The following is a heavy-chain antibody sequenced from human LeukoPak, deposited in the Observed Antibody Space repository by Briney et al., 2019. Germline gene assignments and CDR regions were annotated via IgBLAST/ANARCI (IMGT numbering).Heavy chain of an antibody. V-gene: IGHV5-51*01. CDR2: IHPRESDT. Sequence: GESLKISCKGSGYTFTNYWIAWVRQMPGKGLEWMGIIHPRESDTTYSPSFQGQVTISADKSITTAYLQWSSLKASDTAMYYCARSRSDYGGSWFDPWGQGTLVTVSS. D-gene: IGHD4/OR15-4a*01. CDR1: GYTFTNYW. J-gene: IGHJ5*02. CDR3: ARSRSDYGGSWFDP.